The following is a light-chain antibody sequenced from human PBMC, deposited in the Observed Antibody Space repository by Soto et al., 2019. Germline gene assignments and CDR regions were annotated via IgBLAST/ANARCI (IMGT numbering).Light chain of an antibody. J-gene: IGLJ1*01. Sequence: SVPPQPASASGTPGQRVTISCSGSSSNIGSNYVYWYQQLPGTAPKLLIYRNNQRPSGVPDRFSGSKSGTSASLAISGLRSEDEDDYYCAAWDDSLSALFGTGTKGTVL. CDR1: SSNIGSNY. CDR2: RNN. CDR3: AAWDDSLSAL. V-gene: IGLV1-47*01.